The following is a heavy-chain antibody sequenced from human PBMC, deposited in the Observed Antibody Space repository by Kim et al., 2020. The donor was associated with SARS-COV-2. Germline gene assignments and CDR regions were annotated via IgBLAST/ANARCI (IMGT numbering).Heavy chain of an antibody. Sequence: AASVKGRFTISRDDSKSIAYLQMNSLKPEDTAVYYCSRATVVPQYFQYWGQGTLVTVSS. J-gene: IGHJ1*01. CDR3: SRATVVPQYFQY. D-gene: IGHD2-15*01. V-gene: IGHV3-49*02.